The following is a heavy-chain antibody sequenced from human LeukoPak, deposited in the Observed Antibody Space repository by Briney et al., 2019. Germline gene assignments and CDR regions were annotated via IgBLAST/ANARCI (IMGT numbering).Heavy chain of an antibody. CDR2: IYWDDDK. Sequence: SGPTLVKPTQTLTLTCTFSGFSLSTSGVGVGWIREPPGQALEWLALIYWDDDKRYSPSLKSRLTITKDTSKNQVVLTMTNMDPVDTATYYCAHKFLLYYFDYWGQGTLVTVSS. D-gene: IGHD2-21*01. J-gene: IGHJ4*02. CDR1: GFSLSTSGVG. V-gene: IGHV2-5*02. CDR3: AHKFLLYYFDY.